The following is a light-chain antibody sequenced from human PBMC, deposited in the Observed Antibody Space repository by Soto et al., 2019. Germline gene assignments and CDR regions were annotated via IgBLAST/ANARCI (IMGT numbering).Light chain of an antibody. CDR2: EGS. Sequence: QSALTQPASVSGSPGQSITISCTGTSSDVGSYNLVSWYQQHPGKAPKLMIYEGSKRPSGVSNRFSGSKSGNTASLTISGLQAEDEADYYCCSYAGSSTVHVFGTGPKLTVL. CDR3: CSYAGSSTVHV. J-gene: IGLJ1*01. V-gene: IGLV2-23*03. CDR1: SSDVGSYNL.